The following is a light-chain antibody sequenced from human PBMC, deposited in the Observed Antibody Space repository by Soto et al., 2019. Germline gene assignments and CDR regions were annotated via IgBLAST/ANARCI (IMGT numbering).Light chain of an antibody. Sequence: EVVLTQSPGTLSLSPGERATLSCRASRSFASSYLAWYQQKPGQAPRLLIFAASIRATGVSDRFSGRGSGTDFTLIISRLEPEDSAVYYCQQYGSSPPYTFGQGTKLEIK. CDR1: RSFASSY. CDR2: AAS. CDR3: QQYGSSPPYT. V-gene: IGKV3-20*01. J-gene: IGKJ2*01.